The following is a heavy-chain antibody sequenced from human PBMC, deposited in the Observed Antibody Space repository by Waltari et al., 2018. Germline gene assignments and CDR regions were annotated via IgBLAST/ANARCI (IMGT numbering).Heavy chain of an antibody. CDR2: IRGSCGST. CDR1: GFTFSSHA. D-gene: IGHD1-1*01. CDR3: AKDFNSGSYYDY. J-gene: IGHJ4*02. Sequence: EVQLLESGGGLVQPGGSLRLSCEASGFTFSSHAMSWGRQAPGKGLVWVSAIRGSCGSTYYADSVKGRFTISRDNSKNTLYLQMNSLRAEDTAVYYCAKDFNSGSYYDYWGQGTLVTVSS. V-gene: IGHV3-23*01.